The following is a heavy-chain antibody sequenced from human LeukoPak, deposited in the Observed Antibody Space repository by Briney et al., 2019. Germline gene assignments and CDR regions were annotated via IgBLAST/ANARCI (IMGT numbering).Heavy chain of an antibody. CDR2: IYYSGST. CDR1: GASISGSSYY. CDR3: ARETDYYGSGSYRKGVLRWFDP. V-gene: IGHV4-61*01. J-gene: IGHJ5*02. Sequence: PSETLSLTCTVSGASISGSSYYWSWIRQPPGKGLEWIGYIYYSGSTNYNPSLKSRVTISVDTSKNQFSLKLSSVTAADTAVYYCARETDYYGSGSYRKGVLRWFDPWGQGTLVTASS. D-gene: IGHD3-10*01.